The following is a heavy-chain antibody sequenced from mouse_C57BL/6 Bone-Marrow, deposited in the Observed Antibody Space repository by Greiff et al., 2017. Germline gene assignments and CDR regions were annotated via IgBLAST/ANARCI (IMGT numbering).Heavy chain of an antibody. CDR1: GFTFTSYG. J-gene: IGHJ3*01. D-gene: IGHD1-1*01. CDR2: ICPRSGNT. V-gene: IGHV1-81*01. Sequence: VQLQQSGAELVRPGASVKLSCKASGFTFTSYGISWVQQRPGQGLEWIGEICPRSGNTYYTEKFKGKATLTADKSSSTAYMELRSLTSEDSAVYFCAVLRYQFAYGGQGTLVTVSA. CDR3: AVLRYQFAY.